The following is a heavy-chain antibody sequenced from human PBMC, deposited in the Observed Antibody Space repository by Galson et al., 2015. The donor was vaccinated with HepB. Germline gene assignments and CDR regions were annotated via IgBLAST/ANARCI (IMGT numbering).Heavy chain of an antibody. CDR3: ARAPYNDWPPDF. Sequence: SVKVSCKASGYSFSRYGISWVRQAPGQGLEWMGWISAYNGNTKFAQKFQGRVSMTTDTSTNTAYMDLTTLRSDDTAVDYCARAPYNDWPPDFWGQGTLVTLSS. CDR1: GYSFSRYG. V-gene: IGHV1-18*01. CDR2: ISAYNGNT. J-gene: IGHJ4*02. D-gene: IGHD3-3*01.